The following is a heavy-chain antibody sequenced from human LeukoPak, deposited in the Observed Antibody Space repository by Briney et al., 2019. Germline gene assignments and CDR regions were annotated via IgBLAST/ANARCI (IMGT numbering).Heavy chain of an antibody. Sequence: SGGSLRLSCAASGFTISTYAMTWVRQAPGKGLEWVSSIPSSGATTYYADSVKGGFTISRDISKNTLYLQMNSLTAEDSAVYYCAKEFIAGDGHVDCDSWGQGTLVTVSS. D-gene: IGHD5-24*01. CDR3: AKEFIAGDGHVDCDS. V-gene: IGHV3-23*01. CDR1: GFTISTYA. CDR2: IPSSGATT. J-gene: IGHJ4*02.